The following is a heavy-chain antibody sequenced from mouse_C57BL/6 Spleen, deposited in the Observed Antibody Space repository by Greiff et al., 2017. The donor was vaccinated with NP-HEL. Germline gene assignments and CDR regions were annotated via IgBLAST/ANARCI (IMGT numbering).Heavy chain of an antibody. CDR3: ARNYFHGSSYWYFDV. D-gene: IGHD1-1*01. V-gene: IGHV2-2*01. J-gene: IGHJ1*03. CDR1: GFSLTSYG. Sequence: QVQLQQSGPGLVQPSQSLSITCTVSGFSLTSYGVHWVRQSPGKGLEWLGVIWSGGSTDYNAAFISRLSISKDNSKSQVFFKMNSLQADDTAIYYCARNYFHGSSYWYFDVWGTGTTVTVSS. CDR2: IWSGGST.